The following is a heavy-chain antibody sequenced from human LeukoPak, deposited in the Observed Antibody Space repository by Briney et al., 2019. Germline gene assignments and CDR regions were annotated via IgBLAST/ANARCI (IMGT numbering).Heavy chain of an antibody. Sequence: KPSETLSLTCAVSGYSISSGYYWGWIRQPPGKGLEWIGSIFHRGSTYYNPSLRSRVTMSVDTSKNQFSLKLGSVTAADTAVYYCARLRGFGEDFDYWGQGTLVTVSS. V-gene: IGHV4-38-2*01. CDR2: IFHRGST. CDR3: ARLRGFGEDFDY. J-gene: IGHJ4*02. CDR1: GYSISSGYY. D-gene: IGHD3-10*01.